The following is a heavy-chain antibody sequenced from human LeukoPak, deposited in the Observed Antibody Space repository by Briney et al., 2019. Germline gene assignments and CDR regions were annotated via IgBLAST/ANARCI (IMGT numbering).Heavy chain of an antibody. CDR3: AKERYGDYDNWFDP. V-gene: IGHV3-23*01. Sequence: GGSLRLSCAASGFTFSDYYISWIRQAPGKGLEWVSGISGSGGSTYYADSVKGRFTISRDNSKKTLYLQMNSLRAEDTAVYYCAKERYGDYDNWFDPWGQGTLVTVSS. CDR1: GFTFSDYY. J-gene: IGHJ5*02. D-gene: IGHD4-17*01. CDR2: ISGSGGST.